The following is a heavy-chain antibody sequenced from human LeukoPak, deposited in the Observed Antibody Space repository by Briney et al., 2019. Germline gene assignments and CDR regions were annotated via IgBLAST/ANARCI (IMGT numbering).Heavy chain of an antibody. Sequence: GESLKISCKGSGYSFTSYWIGWVRQMPGEGLEWMGIIYPGESDTRYSQSFQGQVTISTDKSISTAYLQWSSLKASDTAMYYCARKSGRAFDIWGQGTMVTVSS. J-gene: IGHJ3*02. CDR2: IYPGESDT. CDR3: ARKSGRAFDI. V-gene: IGHV5-51*01. D-gene: IGHD2-15*01. CDR1: GYSFTSYW.